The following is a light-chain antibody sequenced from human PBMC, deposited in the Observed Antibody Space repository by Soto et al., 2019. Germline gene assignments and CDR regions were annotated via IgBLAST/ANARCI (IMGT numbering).Light chain of an antibody. CDR2: GAS. CDR3: QQSYSTPPIT. J-gene: IGKJ5*01. CDR1: QSVTSNY. Sequence: EIVLTQSPGTLSLSPGERATLSCRASQSVTSNYLAWYQQKPGQAPRLLIYGASSRATGIPDRFSGSGSGTDFTLTISRLEPEDFATYYCQQSYSTPPITFGQGTRLEIK. V-gene: IGKV3-20*01.